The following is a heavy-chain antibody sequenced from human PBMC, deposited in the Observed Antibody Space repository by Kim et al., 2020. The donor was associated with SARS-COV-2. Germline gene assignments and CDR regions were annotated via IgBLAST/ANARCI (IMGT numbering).Heavy chain of an antibody. J-gene: IGHJ4*02. CDR1: GFTFSSYA. V-gene: IGHV3-23*01. CDR3: AHYIAGATSYFAS. D-gene: IGHD1-26*01. CDR2: ITDSGGST. Sequence: GGSLRLSCAASGFTFSSYAMTWVRQAPGKGLEWVSTITDSGGSTYYADSVRGRFTISRDNSKNTLYLQMNSLRAEDTAIYYCAHYIAGATSYFASWGQGTLVTVSS.